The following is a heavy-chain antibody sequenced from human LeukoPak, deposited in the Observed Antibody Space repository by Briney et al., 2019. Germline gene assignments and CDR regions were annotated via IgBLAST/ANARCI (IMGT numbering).Heavy chain of an antibody. V-gene: IGHV3-30-3*01. J-gene: IGHJ4*02. CDR3: ARAAGGYYYFLVAY. D-gene: IGHD3-22*01. CDR1: GFTFSSYA. Sequence: PGRSLRLSCAASGFTFSSYAMHWVRQAPGKGLEWVAVISYDGSNKYYADSVKGRFTISRDNSKNTLYLQMNSLRAEGTAVYYCARAAGGYYYFLVAYWGQGTLVTVSS. CDR2: ISYDGSNK.